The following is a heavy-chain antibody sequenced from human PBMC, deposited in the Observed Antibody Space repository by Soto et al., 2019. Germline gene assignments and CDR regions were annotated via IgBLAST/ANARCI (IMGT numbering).Heavy chain of an antibody. J-gene: IGHJ4*02. CDR1: GYAVTSYY. D-gene: IGHD2-2*02. CDR3: ARTPGYTDRNYFDY. CDR2: INPSGGST. Sequence: ASVKVSCKASGYAVTSYYMHWVRQAPGQGLEWMGIINPSGGSTTYAQKFQGRLTMTRDTSTSTVYMELSSLRSEDTAMYYCARTPGYTDRNYFDYWGQGTLVIVSS. V-gene: IGHV1-46*01.